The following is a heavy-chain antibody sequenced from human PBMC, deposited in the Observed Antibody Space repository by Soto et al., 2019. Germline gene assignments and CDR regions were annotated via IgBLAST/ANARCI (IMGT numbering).Heavy chain of an antibody. CDR3: ARDGSRYDFWSGPYCFDY. V-gene: IGHV4-59*01. Sequence: QVQLQESGPGLVKPSETLSLTCIVSGGSISTYYWSWIRQRPGKGLEWIGYIYYSGSTNYNPSLKRRVTITVDTSKNQFYLKLSSVSAADSSVDYCARDGSRYDFWSGPYCFDYWGQGTLVTVSS. D-gene: IGHD3-3*01. CDR1: GGSISTYY. CDR2: IYYSGST. J-gene: IGHJ4*02.